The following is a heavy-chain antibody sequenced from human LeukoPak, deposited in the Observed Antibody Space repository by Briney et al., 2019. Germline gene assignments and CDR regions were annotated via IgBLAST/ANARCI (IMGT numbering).Heavy chain of an antibody. D-gene: IGHD6-19*01. J-gene: IGHJ4*02. CDR2: ISGSGASP. Sequence: PGGSLRLSCAASGFTFRSYAMSWVRQARGKGLEWVSAISGSGASPYYPDSVKARFTISSYNSTHTLYLQMDSLTAEDTAVYYCAKVLGRSGLLVDYWGQGTLVTVSS. CDR3: AKVLGRSGLLVDY. V-gene: IGHV3-23*01. CDR1: GFTFRSYA.